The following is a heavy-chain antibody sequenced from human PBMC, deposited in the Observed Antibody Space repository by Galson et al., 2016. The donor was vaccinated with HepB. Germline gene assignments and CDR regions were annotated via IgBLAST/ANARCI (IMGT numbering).Heavy chain of an antibody. D-gene: IGHD2-15*01. CDR1: GDSVSSNSAA. CDR3: ARENLGDCGGGICYYRNFNY. V-gene: IGHV6-1*01. Sequence: CAISGDSVSSNSAAWNWIRQSPSRGLEWLGRTYYRSKWYNEYAQSVKSRITINPDTSKNQFSLQLKSVTPDDTAVYYCARENLGDCGGGICYYRNFNYWGQGTLVTVSS. J-gene: IGHJ4*02. CDR2: TYYRSKWYN.